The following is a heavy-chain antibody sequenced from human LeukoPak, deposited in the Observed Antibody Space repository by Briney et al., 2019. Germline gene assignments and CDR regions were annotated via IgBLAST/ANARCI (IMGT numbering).Heavy chain of an antibody. D-gene: IGHD3-22*01. CDR1: GFTVSNNH. V-gene: IGHV3-53*01. Sequence: PGGSLRLSCAASGFTVSNNHMSWVRQAPGKGLEWVSVIYTGGSTYYADSVKGRFTISRDNSKNTLYLQMNSLRAEDTAMYYCAKNPQYYYDSSGFFEYWGQGTLVTVSS. CDR2: IYTGGST. CDR3: AKNPQYYYDSSGFFEY. J-gene: IGHJ4*02.